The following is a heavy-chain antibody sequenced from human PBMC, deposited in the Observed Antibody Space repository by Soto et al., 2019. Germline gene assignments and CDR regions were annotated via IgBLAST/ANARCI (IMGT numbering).Heavy chain of an antibody. CDR1: GFTFSSYG. V-gene: IGHV3-33*01. D-gene: IGHD2-21*02. Sequence: QVQLVESGGGMVQPGRSLRLSCAASGFTFSSYGMHWVRQAPGKGLEWVAVIWYDGSNKYYADSVKGRFTISRDNSKNTLYLQMNSLRAEDTAVYYCARGGAYCGGDCYSALHYWGQGTLVTVSS. CDR3: ARGGAYCGGDCYSALHY. CDR2: IWYDGSNK. J-gene: IGHJ4*02.